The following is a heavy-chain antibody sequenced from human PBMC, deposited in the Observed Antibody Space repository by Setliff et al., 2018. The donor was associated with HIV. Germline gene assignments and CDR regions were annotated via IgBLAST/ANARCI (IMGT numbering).Heavy chain of an antibody. J-gene: IGHJ4*02. Sequence: GGSLRLSCVASGFTFTNYAMNWVRQAPGKGLEWVSSIGGSGNNIHYANSVKGRFTISRDNAKRSLYLQMNSLRAEDTAVYYCARDLTMTYYYDSSGPEEFDYWGQGTLVTVSS. V-gene: IGHV3-48*04. CDR3: ARDLTMTYYYDSSGPEEFDY. CDR2: IGGSGNNI. D-gene: IGHD3-22*01. CDR1: GFTFTNYA.